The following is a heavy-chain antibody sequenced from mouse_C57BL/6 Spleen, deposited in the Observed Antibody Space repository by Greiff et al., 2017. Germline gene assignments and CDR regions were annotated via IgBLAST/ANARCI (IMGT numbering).Heavy chain of an antibody. D-gene: IGHD1-1*01. V-gene: IGHV1-64*01. CDR1: GYTFTSYW. J-gene: IGHJ4*01. Sequence: QVQLQQPGAELVKPGASVKLSCKASGYTFTSYWMHWVKQRPGQGLEWIGMIHPNSGSTNYNEKFKSKATLTVDKSSSTAYMQLSSLTSEYSAVYYCAPSTVVRGYAMDYWGQGSSVTVSS. CDR2: IHPNSGST. CDR3: APSTVVRGYAMDY.